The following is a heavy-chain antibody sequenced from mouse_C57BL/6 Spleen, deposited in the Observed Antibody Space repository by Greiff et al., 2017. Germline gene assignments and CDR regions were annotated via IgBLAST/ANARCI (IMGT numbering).Heavy chain of an antibody. CDR1: GYTFTSYW. Sequence: VQLQQPGAELVKPGASVKMSCKASGYTFTSYWITWVKQSHGKSLEWIGVINPYNGGTSYNQKFKGKATLTVDKSSSTAYMELNSLTSEDSAVYYCALDLPDYWGQGTTLTVAS. J-gene: IGHJ2*01. V-gene: IGHV1-19*01. CDR2: INPYNGGT. CDR3: ALDLPDY.